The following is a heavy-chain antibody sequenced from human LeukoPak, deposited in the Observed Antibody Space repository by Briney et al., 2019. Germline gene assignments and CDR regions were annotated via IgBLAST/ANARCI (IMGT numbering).Heavy chain of an antibody. V-gene: IGHV3-23*01. D-gene: IGHD1-26*01. Sequence: GGSLRLSCAASGFTYSSYAMSWVRQAPGKGLEWVSAISGSGGSTYYADSVKGRFTISRDNSKNTLYLQMNSLRAEDTAVYYCAKCYRATPQYMDVWGKGTTVTVSS. CDR2: ISGSGGST. CDR3: AKCYRATPQYMDV. J-gene: IGHJ6*03. CDR1: GFTYSSYA.